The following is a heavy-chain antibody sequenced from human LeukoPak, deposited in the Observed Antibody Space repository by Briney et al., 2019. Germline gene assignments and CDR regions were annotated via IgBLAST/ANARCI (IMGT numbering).Heavy chain of an antibody. D-gene: IGHD3-22*01. CDR1: GDSISRGGYF. Sequence: PSQTLSLTCTVSGDSISRGGYFWSWIRQHPGKGLEWIGYIYYSGSTYYNPSLKGRVTISVDTSKNQFSLRLSSVTAADTAIYYCASVSYDTSLQHWGQGTLVTVSS. CDR2: IYYSGST. CDR3: ASVSYDTSLQH. J-gene: IGHJ1*01. V-gene: IGHV4-31*03.